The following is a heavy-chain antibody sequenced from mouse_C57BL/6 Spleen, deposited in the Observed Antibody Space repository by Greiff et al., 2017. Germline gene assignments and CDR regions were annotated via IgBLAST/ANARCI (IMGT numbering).Heavy chain of an antibody. CDR3: ARRGYWDGYFDC. V-gene: IGHV1-55*01. CDR1: GYTFTSYW. J-gene: IGHJ2*01. Sequence: QVQLQQPGAELVKPGASVKMSCKASGYTFTSYWITWVKQRPGQGLEWIGDIYPGSGSTNYNEKFKSKATLTVDTSSSTAYMQLSSLTSEDSAGYYCARRGYWDGYFDCWGQGTTLTVSS. CDR2: IYPGSGST. D-gene: IGHD4-1*01.